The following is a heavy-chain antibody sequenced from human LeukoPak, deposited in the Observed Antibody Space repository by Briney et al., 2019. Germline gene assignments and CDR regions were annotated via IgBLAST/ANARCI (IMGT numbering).Heavy chain of an antibody. CDR3: ARDVTGYSSSWYDEGNYYSFMDV. D-gene: IGHD6-13*01. Sequence: GGSLRLSCAASGFTFHDYGMTWVRQAPGKGLEWVSGINWDGDNITYADSVKGRFTISRDNAKNTLYLQMNSLRAEDTALYYCARDVTGYSSSWYDEGNYYSFMDVWGKGTTVTVSS. CDR1: GFTFHDYG. CDR2: INWDGDNI. J-gene: IGHJ6*03. V-gene: IGHV3-20*04.